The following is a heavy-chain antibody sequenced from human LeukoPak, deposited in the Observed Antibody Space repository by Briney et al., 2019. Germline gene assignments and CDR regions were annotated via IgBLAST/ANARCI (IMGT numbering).Heavy chain of an antibody. D-gene: IGHD6-13*01. CDR1: GFTFRAYG. V-gene: IGHV3-30*18. Sequence: GGSLRLSCAASGFTFRAYGIHWVRQAPGKGLEWVAIISYDGSNTYYADSVKGRFTISRDNSKNTLYLQMDSLRAEDTAVYYCAKEGDISSSWYLSNYFDYWGQGTLVTVSS. J-gene: IGHJ4*02. CDR2: ISYDGSNT. CDR3: AKEGDISSSWYLSNYFDY.